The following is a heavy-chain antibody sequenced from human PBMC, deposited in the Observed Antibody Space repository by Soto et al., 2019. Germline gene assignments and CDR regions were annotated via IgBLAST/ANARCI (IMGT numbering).Heavy chain of an antibody. D-gene: IGHD4-17*01. Sequence: GASVKVSCKASGFTFTSSAMQWVRQARGQRLEWIGWIVVGSGNTNYAQKFQERVTITRDMSTSTAYMELSSLRSEDTAVYYCARSYGDLFVWFDPWGQGTLVTVSS. V-gene: IGHV1-58*02. J-gene: IGHJ5*02. CDR2: IVVGSGNT. CDR1: GFTFTSSA. CDR3: ARSYGDLFVWFDP.